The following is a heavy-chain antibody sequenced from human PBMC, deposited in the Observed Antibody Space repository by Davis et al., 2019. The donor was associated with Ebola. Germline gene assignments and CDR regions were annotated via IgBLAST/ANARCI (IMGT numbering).Heavy chain of an antibody. CDR3: ARGGERSDWFDP. J-gene: IGHJ5*02. CDR2: IYHSGNT. V-gene: IGHV4-30-2*01. CDR1: GGSISNYC. Sequence: MPSETLSLTCTVSGGSISNYCWAWIRQPPGKGLEWIGYIYHSGNTYFNPSLKSRVTISLDRSKNQFSLNLSSVTAADTAVYYCARGGERSDWFDPWGQGTLVTVSS. D-gene: IGHD3-10*01.